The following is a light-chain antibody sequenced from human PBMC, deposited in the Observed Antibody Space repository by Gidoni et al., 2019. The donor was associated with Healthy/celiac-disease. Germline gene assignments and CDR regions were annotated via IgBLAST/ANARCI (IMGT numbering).Light chain of an antibody. Sequence: EIVLTPSPATLSLSPGERATLSCRASQSVSSYLAWYQQKPGQAPRLLNYDASNRATGIPARFSGSGSGTDFTLTISSLEPEDFAVYYCQQRSNWLITFGQGTRLEIK. CDR3: QQRSNWLIT. CDR2: DAS. V-gene: IGKV3-11*01. CDR1: QSVSSY. J-gene: IGKJ5*01.